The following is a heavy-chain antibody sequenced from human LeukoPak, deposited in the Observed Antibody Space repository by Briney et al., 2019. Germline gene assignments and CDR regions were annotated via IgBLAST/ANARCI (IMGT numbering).Heavy chain of an antibody. D-gene: IGHD3-10*01. Sequence: SETLSLTCAVYDGSLSGYYWSWIRQPPGKGLEWIGEINHSGSTNYNPSLKSRVTISVDTSKNQFSLKLSSVTAADTAVYYCAKHYMGSSYNRAVDYWGQGTLVTVSS. J-gene: IGHJ4*02. V-gene: IGHV4-34*01. CDR3: AKHYMGSSYNRAVDY. CDR1: DGSLSGYY. CDR2: INHSGST.